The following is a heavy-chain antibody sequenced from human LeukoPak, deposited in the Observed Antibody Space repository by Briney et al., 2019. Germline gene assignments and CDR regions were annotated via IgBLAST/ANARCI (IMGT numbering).Heavy chain of an antibody. CDR3: ARDIRGERYFDL. V-gene: IGHV4-34*01. Sequence: SGTLSLTCAVYGGSFSGYYWSWIRQPPGKGLEWIGEINHSGSTNYNPSLKSRVTMSVDTSKNQFSLKLSSVTAADTAVYYCARDIRGERYFDLWGRGTLVTVSS. CDR2: INHSGST. D-gene: IGHD3-16*01. CDR1: GGSFSGYY. J-gene: IGHJ2*01.